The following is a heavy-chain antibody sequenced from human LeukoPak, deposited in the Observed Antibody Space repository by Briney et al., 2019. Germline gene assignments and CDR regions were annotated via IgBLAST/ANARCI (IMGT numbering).Heavy chain of an antibody. CDR2: ISYDGSNK. Sequence: SGGSLRLSCTTSGFNFRAYWMGWVRQAPGKGLEWVAVISYDGSNKYYADSVKGRFTISRDNSKNTLYLQMNSLRAEDTAVYYCARGQYQLLKLGYWGQGTLVTVSS. CDR1: GFNFRAYW. D-gene: IGHD2-2*01. J-gene: IGHJ4*02. V-gene: IGHV3-30*19. CDR3: ARGQYQLLKLGY.